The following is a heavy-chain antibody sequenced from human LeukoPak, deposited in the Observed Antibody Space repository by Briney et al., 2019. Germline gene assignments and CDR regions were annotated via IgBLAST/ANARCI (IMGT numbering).Heavy chain of an antibody. CDR3: ARGKSYYYDSSGYYPYXFXX. V-gene: IGHV4-34*01. Sequence: ASETLSLTCAVYGGSFSGYYWSWIRQPPGKGLEWIGEINHSGSTNYNPSLKSRVTISVDTSKNQFSLKLSSVTAADTAVYYCARGKSYYYDSSGYYPYXFXXWGQXTLVTX. CDR1: GGSFSGYY. J-gene: IGHJ4*02. D-gene: IGHD3-22*01. CDR2: INHSGST.